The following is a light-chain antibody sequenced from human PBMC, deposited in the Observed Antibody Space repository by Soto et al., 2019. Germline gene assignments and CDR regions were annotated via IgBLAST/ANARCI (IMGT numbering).Light chain of an antibody. CDR2: GAS. J-gene: IGKJ1*01. Sequence: EIVMTQSPATLSVSPGERATLSCRASQSVAGNLAWYQQKPGQAPRLLNYGASTRATGIPARFSGSGSGTEFTLTISSLQSEDFAVYYCQQYNNWPQTFGQGTKVEIK. CDR3: QQYNNWPQT. CDR1: QSVAGN. V-gene: IGKV3-15*01.